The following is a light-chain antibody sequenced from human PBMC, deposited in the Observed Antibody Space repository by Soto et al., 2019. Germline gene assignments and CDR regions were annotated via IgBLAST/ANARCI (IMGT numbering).Light chain of an antibody. V-gene: IGKV2-28*01. Sequence: DIVMTQSPLSLPVSPGEPASISCRSSRSLLHSNGYNYLDWYLQKPGQSPQLLIYLGSNRSSGVPDRFSGSGSGTDLTLKISGVEAEDVGVYYCMQALQSPRTFGQGTKVEIK. CDR1: RSLLHSNGYNY. CDR3: MQALQSPRT. J-gene: IGKJ1*01. CDR2: LGS.